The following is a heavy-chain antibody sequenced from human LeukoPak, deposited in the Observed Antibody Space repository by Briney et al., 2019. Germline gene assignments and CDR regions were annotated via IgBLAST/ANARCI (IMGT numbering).Heavy chain of an antibody. V-gene: IGHV1-3*01. J-gene: IGHJ6*04. D-gene: IGHD3-16*01. Sequence: GASVKVSCKASGYTFTRYAVHWVRQAPGQRLEWMGWINAGNGNTRYSQKFQGRVTFTRDTSASTAYMEVSSLRSEDTAVYYCARKGVMSWGLDVWGKGTTVTVSS. CDR3: ARKGVMSWGLDV. CDR2: INAGNGNT. CDR1: GYTFTRYA.